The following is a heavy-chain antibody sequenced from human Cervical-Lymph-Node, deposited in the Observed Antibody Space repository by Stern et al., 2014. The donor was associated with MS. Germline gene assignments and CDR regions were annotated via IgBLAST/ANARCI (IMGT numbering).Heavy chain of an antibody. D-gene: IGHD2-15*01. Sequence: QVQLVESGGGVVQPGRSLRLSCAASGFTFSSYGMHWVRQAPGKGLEWVTVIWVDGSNKQYADSVKGRFTISRDNSKNTLYLQMNSLSAEDTAVYYCAREQTTRVLDYWGQGTLVTVSS. CDR1: GFTFSSYG. J-gene: IGHJ4*02. V-gene: IGHV3-33*01. CDR3: AREQTTRVLDY. CDR2: IWVDGSNK.